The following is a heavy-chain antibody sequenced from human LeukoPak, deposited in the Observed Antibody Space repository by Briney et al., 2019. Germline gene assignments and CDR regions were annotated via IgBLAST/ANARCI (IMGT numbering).Heavy chain of an antibody. Sequence: ASVKVSCKASGYTFTGYYMHWVRQAPGQGLEWMGWINPNSGGTSYAQKFQGRVTMTSDTSISTAYMELSRLRSDDTAVYYCARMTTVTASANYWGQGTLVTVSS. CDR2: INPNSGGT. V-gene: IGHV1-2*02. CDR3: ARMTTVTASANY. CDR1: GYTFTGYY. D-gene: IGHD4-17*01. J-gene: IGHJ4*02.